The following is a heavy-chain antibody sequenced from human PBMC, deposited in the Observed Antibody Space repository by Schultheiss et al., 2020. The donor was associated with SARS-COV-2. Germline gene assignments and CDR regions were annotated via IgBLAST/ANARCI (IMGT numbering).Heavy chain of an antibody. CDR3: ARVSAYSGADDYFDY. Sequence: GGSLRLSCAASGFTFSSYSMNWVRQAPGKGLEWVSSISSSSSYIYYADSVKGRFTISRDNAKNSLYLQMNSLRAEDTAVYYCARVSAYSGADDYFDYWGQGTRVTVSS. CDR2: ISSSSSYI. D-gene: IGHD5-12*01. J-gene: IGHJ4*02. CDR1: GFTFSSYS. V-gene: IGHV3-21*01.